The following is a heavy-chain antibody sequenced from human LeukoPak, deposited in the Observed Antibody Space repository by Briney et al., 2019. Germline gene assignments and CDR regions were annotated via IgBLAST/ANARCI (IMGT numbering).Heavy chain of an antibody. D-gene: IGHD5-18*01. V-gene: IGHV4-59*08. J-gene: IGHJ4*02. CDR2: IYYSGST. CDR1: GGSISSYY. CDR3: ARFNTASQHYFDY. Sequence: SETLSLTCTVSGGSISSYYWSWIRQPPGKGLEWIGYIYYSGSTNYNPSLKSRVTISVDTSKNQFSLKLSSVTAADTAVYYCARFNTASQHYFDYWGQGTLVTVSS.